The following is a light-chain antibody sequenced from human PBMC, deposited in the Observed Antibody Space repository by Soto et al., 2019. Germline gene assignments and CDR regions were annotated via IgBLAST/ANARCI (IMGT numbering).Light chain of an antibody. V-gene: IGLV2-14*01. J-gene: IGLJ2*01. CDR3: SSYPSSSTPVV. CDR2: EVS. Sequence: QSALTQPAAVSGSPGQSITISCTGTSSDVGGYNYVSWYQQHPGKAPKLMIYEVSNRPSGVSNRFSGSKSGNTASLTISGRQAEDEADYYCSSYPSSSTPVVFGGGTKVTVL. CDR1: SSDVGGYNY.